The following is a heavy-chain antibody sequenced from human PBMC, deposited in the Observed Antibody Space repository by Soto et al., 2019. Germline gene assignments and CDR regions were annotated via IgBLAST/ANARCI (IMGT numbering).Heavy chain of an antibody. CDR2: IDWDDDK. CDR3: ARMGNYYGSGSYYSNWFDP. CDR1: GFSLSTSGMC. Sequence: SGPTLVKPTQTLTLTCTFSGFSLSTSGMCVSWIRQPPGKALEWLALIDWDDDKYYSTSLKTRLTISKDTSKNQVVLTMTNMDPVDTATYYCARMGNYYGSGSYYSNWFDPWGQGTLVTVSS. J-gene: IGHJ5*02. D-gene: IGHD3-10*01. V-gene: IGHV2-70*01.